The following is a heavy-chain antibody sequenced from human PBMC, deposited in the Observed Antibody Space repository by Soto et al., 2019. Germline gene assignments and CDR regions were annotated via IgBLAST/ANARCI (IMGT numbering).Heavy chain of an antibody. J-gene: IGHJ4*02. D-gene: IGHD3-16*02. CDR2: IYWDDDK. CDR1: GFSLSTSGVG. V-gene: IGHV2-5*02. CDR3: AHSYDYVWGSYRPLYYFDY. Sequence: QITLKESGPTLVKPTQTLTLTCTFSGFSLSTSGVGVGWIRQPPGKALEWLALIYWDDDKRYSPSLKSRLTITKDTSKHQVVLTMTNMDPVDTATYYCAHSYDYVWGSYRPLYYFDYWGQGTLVTVSS.